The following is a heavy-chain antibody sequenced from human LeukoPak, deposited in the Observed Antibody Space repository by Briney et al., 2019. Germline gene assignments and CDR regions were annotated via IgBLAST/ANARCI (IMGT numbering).Heavy chain of an antibody. Sequence: SETLSLTCAVYGGSFSGYYWSWIRQPAGEGLEWIGRIYATGNTNYNPSLKSRVTMSVDTSNKQLSLKLTSLTAADTAMYYCARGVFGQNWIDPWGQGTLVIVSS. J-gene: IGHJ5*02. CDR1: GGSFSGYY. V-gene: IGHV4-59*10. CDR2: IYATGNT. CDR3: ARGVFGQNWIDP. D-gene: IGHD3-16*02.